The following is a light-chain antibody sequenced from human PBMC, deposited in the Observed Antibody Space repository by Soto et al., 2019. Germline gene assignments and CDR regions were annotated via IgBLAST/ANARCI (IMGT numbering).Light chain of an antibody. Sequence: QSALAQPASVSGSPGQSITISCTGTSSDVGAYNYVSWYQQHPGKAPKLIIYKVSNRPSGVSTRFSGSKSGNMASLTISGLQAEDEGDYYCSSYAASGTQVFGTGTRSPS. J-gene: IGLJ1*01. CDR1: SSDVGAYNY. CDR2: KVS. CDR3: SSYAASGTQV. V-gene: IGLV2-14*01.